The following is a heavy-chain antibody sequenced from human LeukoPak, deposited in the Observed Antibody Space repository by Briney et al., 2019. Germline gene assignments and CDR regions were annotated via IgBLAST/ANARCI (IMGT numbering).Heavy chain of an antibody. CDR3: ARSGRYCSSTSCFNWFDP. V-gene: IGHV4-59*01. CDR1: GGSISSYY. CDR2: IYYSGST. J-gene: IGHJ5*02. D-gene: IGHD2-2*01. Sequence: SETLSLTCNVSGGSISSYYWSWIRQPPGKGLEWIGYIYYSGSTNYNPSLKSRVTISVDTSKNQFSLKLSSVTAADTAVYYCARSGRYCSSTSCFNWFDPWGQGTLVTVSS.